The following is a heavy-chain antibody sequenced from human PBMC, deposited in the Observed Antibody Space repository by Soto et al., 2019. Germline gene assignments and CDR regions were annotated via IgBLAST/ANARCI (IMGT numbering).Heavy chain of an antibody. J-gene: IGHJ4*02. D-gene: IGHD2-15*01. CDR3: AKALGDIVVVVAATSLDY. CDR1: GFTFSSYA. CDR2: ISGSGGST. V-gene: IGHV3-23*01. Sequence: GGSLRLSCAASGFTFSSYAMSWVRQAPGKGLEWVSAISGSGGSTYYADSVKGRFTISRDNSKNTLYLQMNSLRAEDTAVYYCAKALGDIVVVVAATSLDYWGQGTLVTVSS.